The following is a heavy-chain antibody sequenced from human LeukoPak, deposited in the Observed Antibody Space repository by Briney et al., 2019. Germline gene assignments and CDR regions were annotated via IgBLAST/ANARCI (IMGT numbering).Heavy chain of an antibody. Sequence: ESGPALVKPTQTLTLTCTFSGFSLSTSGMRVSWIRQPPGKALEWLARIDWDDDKFYSTSLKTRLTFSKATSKNQVVLTMTNMDPVDTATYYCARFSPYYFDYWGQGTLVTVSS. CDR2: IDWDDDK. CDR1: GFSLSTSGMR. V-gene: IGHV2-70*04. CDR3: ARFSPYYFDY. J-gene: IGHJ4*02.